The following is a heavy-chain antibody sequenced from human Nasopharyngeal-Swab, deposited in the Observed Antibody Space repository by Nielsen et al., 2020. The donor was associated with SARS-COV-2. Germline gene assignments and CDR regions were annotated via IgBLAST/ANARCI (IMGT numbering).Heavy chain of an antibody. Sequence: GESLKISCAASGFTFSSYAMSWARQAPGKGLEWVSAISGGASYTYYADSVKGRFTVSRDNSKNTLSLQMTSLRAEDTAVYYCAKDADLGPTSIDSWGQGTLVTVSS. CDR2: ISGGASYT. V-gene: IGHV3-23*01. CDR3: AKDADLGPTSIDS. J-gene: IGHJ4*02. CDR1: GFTFSSYA. D-gene: IGHD1-26*01.